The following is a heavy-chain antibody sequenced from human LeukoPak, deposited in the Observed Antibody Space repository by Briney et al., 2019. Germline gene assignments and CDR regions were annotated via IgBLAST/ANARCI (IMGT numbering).Heavy chain of an antibody. J-gene: IGHJ3*02. D-gene: IGHD5-18*01. CDR2: IYTSGST. CDR1: GGSISSGSYY. Sequence: PSETLSLTCTVSGGSISSGSYYWSWIRQPAGKGLEWIGRIYTSGSTNYNPSLKSRVTIAVDTSKNQFSLKLSSVTAADTAVYYCARDREDTAMVISGAFDIWGQGTTVTVSS. CDR3: ARDREDTAMVISGAFDI. V-gene: IGHV4-61*02.